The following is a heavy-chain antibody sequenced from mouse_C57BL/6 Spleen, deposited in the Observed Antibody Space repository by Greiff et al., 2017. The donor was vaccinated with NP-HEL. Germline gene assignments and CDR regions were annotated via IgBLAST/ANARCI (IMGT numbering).Heavy chain of an antibody. D-gene: IGHD4-1*01. CDR2: INPNNGGT. CDR3: ARDGLGLGAMDY. CDR1: GYTFTDYN. Sequence: EVQRVESGPELVKPGASVKMSCKASGYTFTDYNMHWVKQSHGKSLEWIGYINPNNGGTSYNQKFKGKATLTVNKSSSTAYMELRSLTSEDSAVYYCARDGLGLGAMDYWGQGTSVTVSS. J-gene: IGHJ4*01. V-gene: IGHV1-22*01.